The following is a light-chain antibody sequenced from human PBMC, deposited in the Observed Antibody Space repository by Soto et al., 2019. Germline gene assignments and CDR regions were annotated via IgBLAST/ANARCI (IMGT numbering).Light chain of an antibody. J-gene: IGKJ5*01. CDR3: QQYGSSPIT. V-gene: IGKV3-20*01. Sequence: EIVLTQSPGTLSLSPGERGTLPCRASQSVINNYLAWYQQKPGQAPRLLIYGASSRATGIPERFSGSGSGTEFSLTISRLAPEDFAVYYCQQYGSSPITFGQGTLLEIK. CDR1: QSVINNY. CDR2: GAS.